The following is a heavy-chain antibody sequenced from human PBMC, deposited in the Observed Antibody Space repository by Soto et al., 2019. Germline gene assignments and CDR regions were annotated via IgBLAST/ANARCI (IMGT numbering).Heavy chain of an antibody. V-gene: IGHV1-3*01. CDR1: GFTFSETL. D-gene: IGHD3-3*01. J-gene: IGHJ3*01. CDR3: ASDKVSVGLRANDGVDV. CDR2: INPANGNT. Sequence: QVQLVQSGAELKKPGASVNISCQASGFTFSETLINWVRQGPGQRLEWMGWINPANGNTRYSESFQSRVTISSLSSASTAYVALSDLTSEGTAVYYCASDKVSVGLRANDGVDVWGQGTMITVSS.